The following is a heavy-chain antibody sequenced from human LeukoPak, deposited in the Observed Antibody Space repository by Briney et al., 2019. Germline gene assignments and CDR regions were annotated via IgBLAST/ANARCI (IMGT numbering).Heavy chain of an antibody. CDR3: AKDLAGYYNILTGSWGAFDI. J-gene: IGHJ3*02. CDR2: ICGSGGST. D-gene: IGHD3-9*01. V-gene: IGHV3-23*01. CDR1: GFTFSSYA. Sequence: GGSLKLSCAASGFTFSSYAMSWVRPAPGKGVEWVAAICGSGGSTYYADSVKGRFTISRDNSKNTLYLQMNSLRAEDTAVYYCAKDLAGYYNILTGSWGAFDIWGQGTMVTVSS.